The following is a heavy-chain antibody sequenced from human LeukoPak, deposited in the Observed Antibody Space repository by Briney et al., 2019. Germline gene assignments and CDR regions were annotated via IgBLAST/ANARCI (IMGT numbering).Heavy chain of an antibody. V-gene: IGHV4-59*12. CDR2: IYYSGST. CDR3: ARGSEYDTINY. D-gene: IGHD3-22*01. Sequence: PSETLSLTCTVSGGSISSYYWSWIRQPPGKGLEWIGYIYYSGSTYYNPSLKSRVTISVDTSKNQFSLKLSSVTAADTAVYYCARGSEYDTINYWGQGTLVTVSS. CDR1: GGSISSYY. J-gene: IGHJ4*02.